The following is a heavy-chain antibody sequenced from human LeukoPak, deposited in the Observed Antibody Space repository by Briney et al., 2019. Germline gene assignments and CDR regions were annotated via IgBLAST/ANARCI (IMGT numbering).Heavy chain of an antibody. J-gene: IGHJ4*02. D-gene: IGHD3-22*01. CDR3: ARVTLSYDSNGYYLYYFDY. V-gene: IGHV3-11*01. CDR2: ISSSGSTI. CDR1: GFTFSDYY. Sequence: PGGSLRLSCAASGFTFSDYYMSWIRQAPGKGLEWVSYISSSGSTIYYADSVKGRFTISRDNAKKSLYLQMNSLRAEDTAVYYCARVTLSYDSNGYYLYYFDYWGQGTLVTVSP.